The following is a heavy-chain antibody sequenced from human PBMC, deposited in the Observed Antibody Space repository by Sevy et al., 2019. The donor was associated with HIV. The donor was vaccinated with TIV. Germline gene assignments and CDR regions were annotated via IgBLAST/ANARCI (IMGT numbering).Heavy chain of an antibody. CDR3: ARDAGYCSSTSCYRGDYFDY. Sequence: GGSLRLSCAASGFTFSGNWMSLVRQAPGKGLEWVADIKEDGSEKYYVDSVKGRFTISRDNAKKSLYLKMNNLRADDTAVYYCARDAGYCSSTSCYRGDYFDYWGQGTLVTVSS. J-gene: IGHJ4*02. V-gene: IGHV3-7*01. D-gene: IGHD2-2*02. CDR1: GFTFSGNW. CDR2: IKEDGSEK.